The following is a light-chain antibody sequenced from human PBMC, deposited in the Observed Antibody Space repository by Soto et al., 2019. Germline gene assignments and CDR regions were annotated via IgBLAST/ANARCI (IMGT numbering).Light chain of an antibody. V-gene: IGLV2-11*01. CDR1: SSDVGAYDY. CDR3: CSYAIIYG. Sequence: QSVLTQPRSVSGSPGQSVTISCTGTSSDVGAYDYVSWYQHHPGKAPKLIIYDVSKRPSGVPDRFSGSKSGNTASLTISGLQAEDEADYYCCSYAIIYGFGTGTKVTVL. J-gene: IGLJ1*01. CDR2: DVS.